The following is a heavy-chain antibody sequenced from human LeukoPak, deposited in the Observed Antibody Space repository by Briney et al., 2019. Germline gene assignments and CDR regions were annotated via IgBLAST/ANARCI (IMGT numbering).Heavy chain of an antibody. V-gene: IGHV1-2*02. CDR2: INPNSGGT. Sequence: ASVKVSCKASGYTLTGYYMHWVRQAPGQGLEWMGWINPNSGGTNYAQKFQGRVTMTRDTSISTAYMELSRLRSDDTAVYYCARRVKNYGDYGYWGQGTLVTVSS. D-gene: IGHD4-17*01. J-gene: IGHJ4*02. CDR1: GYTLTGYY. CDR3: ARRVKNYGDYGY.